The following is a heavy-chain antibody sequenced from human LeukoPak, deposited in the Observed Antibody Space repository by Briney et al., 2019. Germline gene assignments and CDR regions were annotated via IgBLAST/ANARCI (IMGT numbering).Heavy chain of an antibody. J-gene: IGHJ5*02. CDR3: AREIGHYYGSGSELNWFDP. D-gene: IGHD3-10*01. Sequence: STETLSLTCTVSGGSISSSSYYWGWIRQPPGKGLEWIGSIYYSGSTYYNPSLKSRVTISVDTSKNQFSLKLSSVTAADTAVYYCAREIGHYYGSGSELNWFDPWGQGTLVTVSS. V-gene: IGHV4-39*07. CDR2: IYYSGST. CDR1: GGSISSSSYY.